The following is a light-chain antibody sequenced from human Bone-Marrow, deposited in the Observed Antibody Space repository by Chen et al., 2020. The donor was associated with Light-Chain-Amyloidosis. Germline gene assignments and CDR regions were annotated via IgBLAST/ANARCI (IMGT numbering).Light chain of an antibody. CDR1: QNVGTY. V-gene: IGKV3-11*01. CDR2: DAS. CDR3: QQRSNWPPLT. J-gene: IGKJ4*01. Sequence: EIVLTQSPATLSLSLGERATLSCRASQNVGTYLAWYQQKPGQAPVLLIYDASNRATGIPGRFSGSGSGTAVTLTISSLEPEDFAVYYCQQRSNWPPLTFGGGTKVEMK.